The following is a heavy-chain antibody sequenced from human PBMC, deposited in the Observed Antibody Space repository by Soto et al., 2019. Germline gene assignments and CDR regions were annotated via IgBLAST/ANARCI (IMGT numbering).Heavy chain of an antibody. Sequence: QLQLQESGSGLVKPSQTRSLTCAVSGGSISSGGYSWSWIRQPPGKGLEWIGDIYHSGRTYYNPSLKRRVTISVDRSKNQFSLKLSSVTVADTAVYYGARAGPSIDADWYFDLWGRGTLVTVSS. D-gene: IGHD6-25*01. CDR3: ARAGPSIDADWYFDL. V-gene: IGHV4-30-2*01. CDR1: GGSISSGGYS. CDR2: IYHSGRT. J-gene: IGHJ2*01.